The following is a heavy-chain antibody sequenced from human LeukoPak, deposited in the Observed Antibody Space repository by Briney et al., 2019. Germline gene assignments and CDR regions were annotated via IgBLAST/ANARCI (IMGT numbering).Heavy chain of an antibody. CDR2: ISGSGGST. D-gene: IGHD2-2*01. V-gene: IGHV3-23*01. Sequence: GGSLRLSCAASGFIFSSYAMSWVRQAPGKGLEWVSSISGSGGSTYYADSVKGRFTISRDNSQNTLYLQMNSLRAEDTAVYYCAKTEGYCTSTSCCSLFDLWGRGTLVTASS. CDR3: AKTEGYCTSTSCCSLFDL. CDR1: GFIFSSYA. J-gene: IGHJ2*01.